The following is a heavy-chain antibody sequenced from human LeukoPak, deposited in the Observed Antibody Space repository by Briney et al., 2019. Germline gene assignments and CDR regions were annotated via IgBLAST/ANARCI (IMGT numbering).Heavy chain of an antibody. J-gene: IGHJ1*01. CDR2: ISYDGSNK. CDR1: GLTFSSYA. D-gene: IGHD5/OR15-5a*01. CDR3: ARGVSTEYFQH. Sequence: PGGSLRLSCAASGLTFSSYAMHWVRQAPGKGLEWVAVISYDGSNKYYADSVKGRSTISRDNSKNTLYLQMNSLRAEDTAVYYCARGVSTEYFQHWGQGTLVTVSS. V-gene: IGHV3-30*04.